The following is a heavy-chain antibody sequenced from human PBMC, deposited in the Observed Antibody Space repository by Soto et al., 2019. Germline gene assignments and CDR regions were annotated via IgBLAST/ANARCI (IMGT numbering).Heavy chain of an antibody. CDR2: IYYSERTSYNSGST. J-gene: IGHJ5*02. CDR3: ARHTRNQFDP. CDR1: GDSMTSSSYY. V-gene: IGHV4-39*01. Sequence: PSETLSLTYTVSGDSMTSSSYYWGWIRQPPGKGLEWIGSIYYSERTSYNSGSTYYSPSLKSRVTISGDTSKSQFSLKLSSVTAADTAVYYCARHTRNQFDPWGQGTLVTVSS.